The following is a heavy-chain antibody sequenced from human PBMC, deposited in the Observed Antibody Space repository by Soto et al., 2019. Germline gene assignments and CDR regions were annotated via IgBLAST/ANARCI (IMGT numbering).Heavy chain of an antibody. CDR2: IYYSGST. CDR3: ARQRTSVVTQAYFDV. CDR1: GGSISSRSYY. V-gene: IGHV4-39*01. Sequence: KPSETLSLTCTVTGGSISSRSYYWGWIRQPPGKGLEWIGSIYYSGSTYNNPSLRSRVSMSIDTSKDQFSLKLKSVTAADTALYFCARQRTSVVTQAYFDVSGPGSLVTVP. D-gene: IGHD2-21*02. J-gene: IGHJ4*02.